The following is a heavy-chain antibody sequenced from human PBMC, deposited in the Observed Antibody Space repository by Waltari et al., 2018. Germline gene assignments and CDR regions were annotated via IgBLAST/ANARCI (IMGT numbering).Heavy chain of an antibody. CDR3: AKHSITMVQGVIPSDY. CDR2: MIGIGGST. CDR1: GFTFSSYA. V-gene: IGHV3-23*01. D-gene: IGHD3-10*01. Sequence: EVQLLESGGGLVQPGGSLRLSCAASGFTFSSYAMSWVRQAPGQGLGGVAAMIGIGGSTSYAASVKGRFPNSRENSKNTLYLQMNILRAEDTAVYYCAKHSITMVQGVIPSDYWGQGTLVTVSS. J-gene: IGHJ4*02.